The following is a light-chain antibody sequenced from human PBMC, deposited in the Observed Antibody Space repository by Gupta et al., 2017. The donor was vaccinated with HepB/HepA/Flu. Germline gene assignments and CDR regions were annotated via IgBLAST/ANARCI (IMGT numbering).Light chain of an antibody. V-gene: IGLV3-1*01. CDR1: KLEDKY. CDR2: KDI. CDR3: QAWDGSAAV. J-gene: IGLJ1*01. Sequence: SYDLSQPPSVSVYPGQTVSISCSGDKLEDKYVSWYQQRPGQSPVLVIFKDIKRPSEIPERFSGSNSGNTATLTISGAQALDEADYFCQAWDGSAAVFGAGTKVTVL.